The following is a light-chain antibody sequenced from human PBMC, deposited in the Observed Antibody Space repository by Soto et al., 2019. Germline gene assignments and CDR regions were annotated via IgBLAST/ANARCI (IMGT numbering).Light chain of an antibody. V-gene: IGKV1-12*01. CDR1: QPISSW. CDR2: PAS. CDR3: QQGYNFPRA. J-gene: IGKJ1*01. Sequence: DIQMTQSPSSISASVGDRVTITCRASQPISSWLAWYQQVPGQAPYLLIYPASTLQSGVPSRFSGSGSGTDFTLTINSXXPEDFATYYCQQGYNFPRAFGQGTRVEI.